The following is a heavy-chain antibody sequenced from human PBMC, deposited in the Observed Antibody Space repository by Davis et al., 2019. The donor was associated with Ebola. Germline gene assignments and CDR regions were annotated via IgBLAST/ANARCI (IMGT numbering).Heavy chain of an antibody. Sequence: GGSLRLSCAASGFTFSSYSMNWVRQAPGKGLEWVSYISSSSSTIYYADSVKGRFTISRDNAKNSLYLQMNSLRAEDTAVYHCARVNAVTGYSRFDAWGQGTVVTVSS. V-gene: IGHV3-48*04. CDR1: GFTFSSYS. D-gene: IGHD3-9*01. J-gene: IGHJ5*02. CDR3: ARVNAVTGYSRFDA. CDR2: ISSSSSTI.